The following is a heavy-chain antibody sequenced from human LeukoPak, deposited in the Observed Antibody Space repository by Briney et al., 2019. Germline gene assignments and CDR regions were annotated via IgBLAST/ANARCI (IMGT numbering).Heavy chain of an antibody. J-gene: IGHJ4*02. D-gene: IGHD2-8*01. CDR1: GFTFSSYS. CDR3: ARGDGGETTNGGYYFNY. CDR2: ISSSSSYI. Sequence: GGSLRLSCAVSGFTFSSYSMNWVRQAPGKGLEWVSSISSSSSYIYYADSVKRRFTISRDNAKNSLYLQMNSLRAEDTAVYYCARGDGGETTNGGYYFNYWGQGTLVTVSS. V-gene: IGHV3-21*01.